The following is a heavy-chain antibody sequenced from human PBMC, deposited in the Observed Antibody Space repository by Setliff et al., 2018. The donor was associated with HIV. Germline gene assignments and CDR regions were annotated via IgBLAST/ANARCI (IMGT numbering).Heavy chain of an antibody. J-gene: IGHJ4*02. CDR2: IRNKAYAGTT. CDR1: GLIFGDYS. V-gene: IGHV3-49*04. D-gene: IGHD3-3*01. CDR3: TRDGAYHNFWSGYFFVY. Sequence: GGSLRLSCTASGLIFGDYSMTWVRQAPGKGLEWIGFIRNKAYAGTTECAASVKGRFTISRDDSKNTTYLQMNSLRTEDTAIYYCTRDGAYHNFWSGYFFVYWGPGALVTVSS.